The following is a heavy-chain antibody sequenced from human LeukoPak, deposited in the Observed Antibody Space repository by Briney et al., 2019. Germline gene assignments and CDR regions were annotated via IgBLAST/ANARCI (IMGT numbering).Heavy chain of an antibody. J-gene: IGHJ4*02. CDR2: ISSSSSYI. CDR3: ARFDPSYYYDSSGPSYFDY. CDR1: GFTFSSYS. D-gene: IGHD3-22*01. Sequence: GGSLRLSCADSGFTFSSYSMNWVRQAPGKGLEWVSSISSSSSYIYYADSVKGRFTISRDNAKNSLYLQMNSLRAEDTAVYYCARFDPSYYYDSSGPSYFDYWGQGTLVTVSS. V-gene: IGHV3-21*01.